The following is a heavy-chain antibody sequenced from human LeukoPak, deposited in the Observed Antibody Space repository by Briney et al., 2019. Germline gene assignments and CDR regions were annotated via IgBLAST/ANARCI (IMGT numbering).Heavy chain of an antibody. CDR1: GGTFSSYA. Sequence: GASVKVSCKASGGTFSSYATSWVRQAPGQGLEWMGRIIPILGIANYAQKFQGRVTITADKSTSTAYMELSSLRSEDTAVYYCARRTEWLALDAFDIWGQGTMVTVSS. J-gene: IGHJ3*02. V-gene: IGHV1-69*04. D-gene: IGHD6-19*01. CDR3: ARRTEWLALDAFDI. CDR2: IIPILGIA.